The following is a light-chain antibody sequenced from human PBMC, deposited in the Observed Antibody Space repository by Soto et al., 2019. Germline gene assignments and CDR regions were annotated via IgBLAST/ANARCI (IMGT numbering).Light chain of an antibody. V-gene: IGKV1-5*01. J-gene: IGKJ5*01. Sequence: DIQMTQSPSTLSASVGDRVTITCRASQSISTWLAWYQQKPGKAPKLLIYDASSLESGVPSRFSGSGSGTDFALKISRVEAEDVGVYYCMQGTHWPITFGQGTRLEIK. CDR2: DAS. CDR3: MQGTHWPIT. CDR1: QSISTW.